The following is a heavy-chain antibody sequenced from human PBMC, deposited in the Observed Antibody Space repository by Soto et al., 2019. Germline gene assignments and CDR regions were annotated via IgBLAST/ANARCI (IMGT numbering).Heavy chain of an antibody. CDR2: ISYDGSNK. V-gene: IGHV3-30-3*01. J-gene: IGHJ6*02. Sequence: QVQLVESGGGVVQPGRSMRLSCAASGFTFSSYAMHWVRQAPGKGLEWMAVISYDGSNKYYADSVKGRFTISRDNSKNTLYLQMNSLRAEDTAVYYCARETYYDFWSGPYYGMDVWGQGTTVTVSS. D-gene: IGHD3-3*01. CDR1: GFTFSSYA. CDR3: ARETYYDFWSGPYYGMDV.